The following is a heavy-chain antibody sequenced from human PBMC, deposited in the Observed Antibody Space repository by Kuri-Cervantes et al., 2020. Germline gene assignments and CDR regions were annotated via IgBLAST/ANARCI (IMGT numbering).Heavy chain of an antibody. J-gene: IGHJ4*02. CDR3: ARVSGIAVAGNPDY. D-gene: IGHD6-19*01. V-gene: IGHV1-46*01. Sequence: ASVKVSCKASGYTLTSYGISWVRQAPGQGLEWMGIINPSGGSTSYAQKFQGRVTMTRDTSTSTVYMELSSLRSEDTAVYYCARVSGIAVAGNPDYWGQGTLVTVSS. CDR1: GYTLTSYG. CDR2: INPSGGST.